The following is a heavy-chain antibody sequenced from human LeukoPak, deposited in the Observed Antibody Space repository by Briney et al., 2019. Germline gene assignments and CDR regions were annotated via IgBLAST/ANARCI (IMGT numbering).Heavy chain of an antibody. CDR1: GGSVTRGGYY. CDR2: DSTSGNT. Sequence: SETLSLTCTVSGGSVTRGGYYWTWVRQYPGKGLEWLAYDSTSGNTYYNPSLQSRFTISADTSKNQFSLRLSSVTAADTAVYYCAREGFCTGGSCLDYWGQGTLVTVSS. D-gene: IGHD2-15*01. CDR3: AREGFCTGGSCLDY. V-gene: IGHV4-31*03. J-gene: IGHJ4*02.